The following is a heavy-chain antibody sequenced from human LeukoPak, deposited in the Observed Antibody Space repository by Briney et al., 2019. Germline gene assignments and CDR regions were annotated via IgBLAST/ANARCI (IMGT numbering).Heavy chain of an antibody. J-gene: IGHJ4*02. V-gene: IGHV5-51*01. CDR3: ARQVSYYYDSSGCSRYFDY. CDR1: GYSFTSYW. D-gene: IGHD3-22*01. Sequence: GESLKISCKGSGYSFTSYWIGWVRQMPGKGLEWMGIIYPGDSDTRYSPSFQGQVTISADKSISTAYLQWSSLKASDTAMYYCARQVSYYYDSSGCSRYFDYWGQGTLVTVSS. CDR2: IYPGDSDT.